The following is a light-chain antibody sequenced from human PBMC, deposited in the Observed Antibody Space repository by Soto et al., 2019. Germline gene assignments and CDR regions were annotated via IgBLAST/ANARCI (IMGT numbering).Light chain of an antibody. CDR3: QHLNDYRYT. J-gene: IGKJ2*01. CDR2: AAS. Sequence: DIQLTQSPSFLSASVGDRVTITCRASQAISSSLAWYQHNPGKAPKLLIYAASTLQNGVPSSFSGSGSVTEFTLTISSLQPEDFVTYYCQHLNDYRYTFGQGTKVEIK. V-gene: IGKV1-9*01. CDR1: QAISSS.